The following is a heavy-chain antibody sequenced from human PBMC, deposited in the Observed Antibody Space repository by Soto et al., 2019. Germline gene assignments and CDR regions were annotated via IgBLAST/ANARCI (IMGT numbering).Heavy chain of an antibody. CDR2: IYYSGST. V-gene: IGHV4-31*03. CDR3: ARADIVVVPAANWFDP. D-gene: IGHD2-2*01. Sequence: SETLSLTCTVSGGSISSGGYYWSWIRQHPGKGLEWIGYIYYSGSTYYNPSLKSRVTISVDTPKNQFSLKLSSVTAADTAVYYCARADIVVVPAANWFDPWAQGTLVTVSS. J-gene: IGHJ5*02. CDR1: GGSISSGGYY.